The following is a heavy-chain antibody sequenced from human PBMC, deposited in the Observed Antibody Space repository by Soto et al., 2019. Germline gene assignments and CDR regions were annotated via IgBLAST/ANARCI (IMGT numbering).Heavy chain of an antibody. V-gene: IGHV3-23*01. CDR3: AKSLSAVVAATLPWFDP. D-gene: IGHD2-15*01. CDR2: ISGSGGST. J-gene: IGHJ5*02. Sequence: GGSLRLSCAASGFTFSSYAMSWVRQAPGKGLEWVSAISGSGGSTYYADSVKGRFTISRDNSKNTLYLQMNSLRAEDTAVYYCAKSLSAVVAATLPWFDPWGQGTLVTVSS. CDR1: GFTFSSYA.